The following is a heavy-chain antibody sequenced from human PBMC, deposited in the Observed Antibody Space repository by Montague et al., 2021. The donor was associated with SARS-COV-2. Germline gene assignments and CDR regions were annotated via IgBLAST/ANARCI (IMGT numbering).Heavy chain of an antibody. Sequence: SLRLSCAASGFTFSSYSMNWVRQAPGKGLEWVSSISSSSSYIYYXDSVKGRFTISRDNAKNSLYLQMNSLRAEDTAVYYCARDPHYDILTGYYSYWGQGTLVTVSS. CDR2: ISSSSSYI. CDR1: GFTFSSYS. D-gene: IGHD3-9*01. V-gene: IGHV3-21*01. J-gene: IGHJ4*02. CDR3: ARDPHYDILTGYYSY.